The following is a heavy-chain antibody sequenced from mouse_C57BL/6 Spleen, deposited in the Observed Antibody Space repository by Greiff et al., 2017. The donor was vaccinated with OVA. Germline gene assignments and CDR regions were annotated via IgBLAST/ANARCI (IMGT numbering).Heavy chain of an antibody. D-gene: IGHD2-4*01. V-gene: IGHV7-1*01. J-gene: IGHJ1*03. CDR2: SRNKANDYTT. Sequence: DVMLVESGGGLVQSGRSLRLSCATSGFTFSDFYMEWVRQAPGKGLEWIAASRNKANDYTTEYSASVKGRFIVSRDTSQSILYLQMNALRAEDTAIYYCARVAYDYDGYFDVWGTGTTVTVSS. CDR3: ARVAYDYDGYFDV. CDR1: GFTFSDFY.